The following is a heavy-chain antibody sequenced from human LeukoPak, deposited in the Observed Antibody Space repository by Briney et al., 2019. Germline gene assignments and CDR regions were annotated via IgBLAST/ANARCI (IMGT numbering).Heavy chain of an antibody. CDR1: GYTFTSYG. V-gene: IGHV1-18*01. CDR2: ISAYNGNT. D-gene: IGHD2-15*01. Sequence: ASVKVSCKASGYTFTSYGISWVRQAPGQGLEWMGWISAYNGNTNYAQRLQGRVTMTTDTSTSTAYMELRSLRSDDTAVYYCARICSGGSCCWSFDYWGQGTLVTVSS. CDR3: ARICSGGSCCWSFDY. J-gene: IGHJ4*02.